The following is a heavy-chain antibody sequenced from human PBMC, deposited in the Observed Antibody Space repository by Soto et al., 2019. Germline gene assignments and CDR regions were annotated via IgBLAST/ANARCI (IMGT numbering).Heavy chain of an antibody. CDR2: IYHSGST. CDR1: GGSISRYY. Sequence: SETLSLTCTVSGGSISRYYWNWIRQPPGKGLEWIGEIYHSGSTNYNPSLKSRVTISVDTSKNQFSLKLSSVTAADTAVYYCARGRGSLLWFGELSPFRGYFDYWGQGTLVTVSS. D-gene: IGHD3-10*01. J-gene: IGHJ4*02. V-gene: IGHV4-59*12. CDR3: ARGRGSLLWFGELSPFRGYFDY.